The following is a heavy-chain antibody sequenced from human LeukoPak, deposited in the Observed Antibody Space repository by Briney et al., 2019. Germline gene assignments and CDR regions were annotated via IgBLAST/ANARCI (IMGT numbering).Heavy chain of an antibody. Sequence: GGSLRLSCAASGFTFSSYVMHWVRQAPGKGLEWVAVIWYDGSNKYYADSVKGRFTISRDNSKNTLYLQMNSLRAEDTAVYYCARAGTYGNFDYWGQGTLVTVSS. V-gene: IGHV3-33*01. J-gene: IGHJ4*02. D-gene: IGHD4-17*01. CDR3: ARAGTYGNFDY. CDR1: GFTFSSYV. CDR2: IWYDGSNK.